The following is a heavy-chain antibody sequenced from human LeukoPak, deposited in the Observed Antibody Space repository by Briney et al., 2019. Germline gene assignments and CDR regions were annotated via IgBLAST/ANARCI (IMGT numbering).Heavy chain of an antibody. J-gene: IGHJ4*02. CDR1: GFTFSSYE. CDR3: VSGSLEYYFDY. Sequence: GGSLRLSCAASGFTFSSYEMNWVRQAPGKGLEWVSYISSSGDIIYYPDSMKGRFTISRDNAKNSLYLQMNSPRAEDTAVYYCVSGSLEYYFDYWGQGILVTVSS. CDR2: ISSSGDII. D-gene: IGHD3-3*01. V-gene: IGHV3-48*03.